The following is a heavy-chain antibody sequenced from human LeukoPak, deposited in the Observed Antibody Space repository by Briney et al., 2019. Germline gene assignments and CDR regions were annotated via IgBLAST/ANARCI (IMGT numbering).Heavy chain of an antibody. CDR2: IKSKTDGGTT. J-gene: IGHJ4*02. CDR3: TTDRKWLVLFDY. V-gene: IGHV3-15*01. D-gene: IGHD6-19*01. CDR1: GFTFSNAW. Sequence: GGSLRLSCAASGFTFSNAWMSWVRQAQGKGLEWVGRIKSKTDGGTTDYAAPVKGRFTISRDDSKNTLYLQMNSLKTEDTAVYYCTTDRKWLVLFDYWGQGTLVTVSS.